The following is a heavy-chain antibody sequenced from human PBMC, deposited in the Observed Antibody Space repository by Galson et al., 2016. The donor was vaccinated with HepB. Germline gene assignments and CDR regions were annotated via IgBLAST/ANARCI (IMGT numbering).Heavy chain of an antibody. J-gene: IGHJ6*04. CDR1: GFTFSSYG. V-gene: IGHV3-30*18. CDR2: ISYDGSNK. D-gene: IGHD6-25*01. CDR3: AKHDPGSGWDDYYYYGMDV. Sequence: SLRLSCAASGFTFSSYGMHWVRQAPGKGLEWVAVISYDGSNKYYIDSVKGRFTISRDNSKNTLYLQMNSLRPEDTAVYFCAKHDPGSGWDDYYYYGMDVWGKGPTVPSSS.